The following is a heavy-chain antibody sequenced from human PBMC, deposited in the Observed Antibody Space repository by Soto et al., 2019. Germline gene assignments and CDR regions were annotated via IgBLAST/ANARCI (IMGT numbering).Heavy chain of an antibody. D-gene: IGHD3-3*01. CDR1: GYTFTSYG. J-gene: IGHJ6*03. V-gene: IGHV1-18*01. CDR3: ARGRRHRGHYDFWSDYYYMDV. CDR2: ISAYNGNT. Sequence: ASVKVSCKASGYTFTSYGISWVRQAPGQGLEWMGWISAYNGNTNYAQKLQGRVTMTTDTSTSTAYMELRSLRSDDTAVYYCARGRRHRGHYDFWSDYYYMDVWGKGTTVTVSS.